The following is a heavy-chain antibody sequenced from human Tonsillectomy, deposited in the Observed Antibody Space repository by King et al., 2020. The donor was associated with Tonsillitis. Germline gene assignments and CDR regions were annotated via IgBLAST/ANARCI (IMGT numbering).Heavy chain of an antibody. CDR1: GYTFTSYD. V-gene: IGHV1-8*01. Sequence: VQLVESGAEVKKPGASVKVSCKASGYTFTSYDINWVRQATGQGLEWMGWMNPNSGNTGYAQKFQGRVTMTRNTSISTAYMELSSLRSEDTAVYYCARRPPSDVLLWFGELPMTAPTLAYDYWGQGTLVTVSS. CDR3: ARRPPSDVLLWFGELPMTAPTLAYDY. CDR2: MNPNSGNT. J-gene: IGHJ4*02. D-gene: IGHD3-10*01.